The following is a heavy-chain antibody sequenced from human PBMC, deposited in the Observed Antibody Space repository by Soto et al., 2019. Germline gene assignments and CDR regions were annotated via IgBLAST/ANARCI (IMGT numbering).Heavy chain of an antibody. CDR2: IIGSGDYT. Sequence: EVQLLESGGGLAQPGGSLRLSCAASGFTLTTYAMTWVRQAPGKGLEWVSGIIGSGDYTYYADSVKGRFTISRDTSENTLYLHLNSLRVEDAVFYYGAKGTQRWLPLFWYFDLWGRGTLVTVSS. CDR3: AKGTQRWLPLFWYFDL. CDR1: GFTLTTYA. V-gene: IGHV3-23*01. J-gene: IGHJ2*01. D-gene: IGHD6-19*01.